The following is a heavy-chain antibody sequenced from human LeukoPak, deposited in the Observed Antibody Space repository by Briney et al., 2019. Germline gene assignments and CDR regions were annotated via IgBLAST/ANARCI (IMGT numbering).Heavy chain of an antibody. CDR2: IFYNGST. CDR1: GGSISSYH. J-gene: IGHJ3*02. D-gene: IGHD6-19*01. CDR3: ARPNVLYSSGWPDAFDI. V-gene: IGHV4-59*08. Sequence: SETLSLTCTVSGGSISSYHWSWIRQPPGKGLEWIGNIFYNGSTNYNHSIKSRVTIAVDTSEKQFSLKLSPVSAADTAVYYCARPNVLYSSGWPDAFDIWGQGTMVTVSS.